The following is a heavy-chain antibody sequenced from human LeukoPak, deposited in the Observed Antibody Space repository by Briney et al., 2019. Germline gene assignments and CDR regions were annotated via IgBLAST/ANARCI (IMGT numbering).Heavy chain of an antibody. CDR2: IRSKAYGGTT. CDR3: TREFITIFGVVIIQGDY. CDR1: GFTFGDYA. V-gene: IGHV3-49*04. Sequence: GGSLRLSCTASGFTFGDYAMSWVRQAPGKGLEWVGFIRSKAYGGTTEYAASVKGRFTISRDDSKSIAYLQMNSLNTEDTAVYYCTREFITIFGVVIIQGDYWGQGTLVTVSS. D-gene: IGHD3-3*01. J-gene: IGHJ4*02.